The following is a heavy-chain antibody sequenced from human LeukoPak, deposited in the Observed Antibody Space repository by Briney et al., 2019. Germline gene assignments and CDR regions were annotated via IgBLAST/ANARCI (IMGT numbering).Heavy chain of an antibody. CDR3: ARGTRRPYSSSWYAY. CDR2: IYYSGST. CDR1: GGSISSSSYY. D-gene: IGHD6-13*01. Sequence: SETLSLTCTVSGGSISSSSYYWGWIRQPPGKGLEWIGNIYYSGSTYYNTSLKSRVTISVDTSKNQFSLKLSSVTAADTAVYYCARGTRRPYSSSWYAYWGQGTLVTVSS. J-gene: IGHJ4*02. V-gene: IGHV4-39*01.